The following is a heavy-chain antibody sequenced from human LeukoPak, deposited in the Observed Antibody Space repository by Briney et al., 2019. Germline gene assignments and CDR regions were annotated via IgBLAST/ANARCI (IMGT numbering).Heavy chain of an antibody. CDR3: TTEDYGDYVPDY. CDR1: GFTFSKAW. Sequence: PGGSLRLSCAASGFTFSKAWMSWVRQAPGKGLEWVGQIKSKTDGGTTDYAAPVKGRFTISRDDLKNSLYLLMNSLKTEGTAVYYCTTEDYGDYVPDYWGQGTLVTVSS. V-gene: IGHV3-15*01. D-gene: IGHD4-17*01. CDR2: IKSKTDGGTT. J-gene: IGHJ4*02.